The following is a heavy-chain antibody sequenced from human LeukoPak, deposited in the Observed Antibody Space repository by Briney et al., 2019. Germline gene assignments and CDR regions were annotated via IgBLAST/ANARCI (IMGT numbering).Heavy chain of an antibody. D-gene: IGHD1-26*01. Sequence: PGGSLRLSCAASGFTFSSYGMHWVRQAPGKGLEWVAVISYDGSNKYYADSVKGRFTISRDNSKNTLYLQMNSLRAEDTAVYYCAKMLSGESVGATSDASFDYWGQGTLVTVSS. V-gene: IGHV3-30*18. CDR3: AKMLSGESVGATSDASFDY. CDR1: GFTFSSYG. J-gene: IGHJ4*02. CDR2: ISYDGSNK.